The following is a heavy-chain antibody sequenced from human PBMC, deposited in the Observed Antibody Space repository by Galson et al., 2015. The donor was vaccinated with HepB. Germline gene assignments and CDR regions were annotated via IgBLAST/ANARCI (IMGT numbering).Heavy chain of an antibody. J-gene: IGHJ3*02. CDR2: IKQDGSEK. CDR1: GFTFSTYW. CDR3: AKVVGSQKGAFDI. V-gene: IGHV3-7*03. Sequence: SLRLSCAGSGFTFSTYWMSWVRQAPGKGLEWVANIKQDGSEKYYVDSVKGRFTISRDNAKNSLYLQMNSLRADDTAIYYCAKVVGSQKGAFDIWGQGTVVTVSS.